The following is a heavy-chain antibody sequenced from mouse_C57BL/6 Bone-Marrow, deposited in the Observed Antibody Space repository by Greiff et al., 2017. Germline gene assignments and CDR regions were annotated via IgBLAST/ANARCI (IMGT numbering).Heavy chain of an antibody. V-gene: IGHV5-6*02. Sequence: DVKLVESGGDLVKPGGSLKLSCAASGFTFSSYGMSWVRQTPDKRLEWVATISSGGSYTYYPDSVKGRFTISRDNAKNTLYLQMSSLKSEDTAMYYCARHKAYYSNYDYWGQGTTLTVSS. J-gene: IGHJ2*01. CDR2: ISSGGSYT. CDR1: GFTFSSYG. CDR3: ARHKAYYSNYDY. D-gene: IGHD2-5*01.